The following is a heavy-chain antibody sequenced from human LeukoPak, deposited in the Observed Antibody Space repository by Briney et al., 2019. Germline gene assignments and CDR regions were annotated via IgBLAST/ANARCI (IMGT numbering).Heavy chain of an antibody. V-gene: IGHV3-11*04. Sequence: PGGALSLSCAASGFTFSDYYMSWIRPAPGKGLEGVAYISSRGSTIYYADSVMGRFTISRDNAKNSLYLQMNSLRAEDTAVYYCARDLRYYDFWSGYYRSRDAFDIWGQGTMVTVSS. CDR3: ARDLRYYDFWSGYYRSRDAFDI. CDR2: ISSRGSTI. D-gene: IGHD3-3*01. J-gene: IGHJ3*02. CDR1: GFTFSDYY.